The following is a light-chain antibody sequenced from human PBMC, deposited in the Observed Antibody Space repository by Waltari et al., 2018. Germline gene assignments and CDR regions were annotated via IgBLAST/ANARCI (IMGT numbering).Light chain of an antibody. CDR2: HVN. CDR3: SSYTTTNTLEVI. J-gene: IGLJ2*01. Sequence: QSALTQPASVSGSPGQSITISCTGTSSDIGVSNYVSWYQQHPGKAPKLLIYHVNTRPSGFSRRCSGAQSGNTASLTISWLQAEDESYYYCSSYTTTNTLEVIFGTGTKLTVL. CDR1: SSDIGVSNY. V-gene: IGLV2-14*03.